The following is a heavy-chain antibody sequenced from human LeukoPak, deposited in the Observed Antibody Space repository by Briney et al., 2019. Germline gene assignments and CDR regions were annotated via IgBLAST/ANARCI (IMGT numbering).Heavy chain of an antibody. CDR1: GGTFSSYA. D-gene: IGHD2-8*02. V-gene: IGHV1-18*01. CDR2: ISAYNGNT. J-gene: IGHJ4*02. Sequence: ASVKVSCKASGGTFSSYAISWVRQAPGQGLEWMGWISAYNGNTNYAQKLQGRVTMTTDTSTSTAYMELRSLRSDDTAVYYCARGGSFTGGYLSFDYWGQGTLVTVSS. CDR3: ARGGSFTGGYLSFDY.